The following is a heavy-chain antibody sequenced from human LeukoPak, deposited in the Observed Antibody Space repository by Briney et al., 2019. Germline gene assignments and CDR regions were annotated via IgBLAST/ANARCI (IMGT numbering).Heavy chain of an antibody. V-gene: IGHV3-30*04. D-gene: IGHD2-2*01. CDR1: GFTFSSYA. CDR3: ARASRYCSSTSCWYWFDP. J-gene: IGHJ5*02. Sequence: GRSLRLSCAASGFTFSSYAMHWVRQAPGRGLEWVAVISYDGSNKYYADSVKVRFTISRDNSKNTLHLQMNSLRAEDTAVYYCARASRYCSSTSCWYWFDPWGQGTLVTVSS. CDR2: ISYDGSNK.